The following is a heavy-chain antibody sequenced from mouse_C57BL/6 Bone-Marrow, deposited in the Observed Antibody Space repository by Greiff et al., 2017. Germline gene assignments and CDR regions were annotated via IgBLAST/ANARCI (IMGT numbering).Heavy chain of an antibody. CDR3: AREKFITTVVALDY. D-gene: IGHD1-1*01. CDR1: GYTFTSYW. J-gene: IGHJ2*01. V-gene: IGHV1-69*01. Sequence: QVQLQQPGAELVMPGASVKLSCKASGYTFTSYWMHWVKQRPGQGLEWIGEIDPSDSYTNYNKKFKGKSTLTVDKSSSTAYMQLSSLTSEDSAVYYCAREKFITTVVALDYWGQGTTLTVSS. CDR2: IDPSDSYT.